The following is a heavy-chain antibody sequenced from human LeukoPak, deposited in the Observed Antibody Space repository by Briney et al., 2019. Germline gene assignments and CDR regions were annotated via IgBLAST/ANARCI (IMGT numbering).Heavy chain of an antibody. CDR1: GYTFTGYY. CDR3: AGDKGGSGTGIDY. V-gene: IGHV1-2*02. D-gene: IGHD3-10*01. Sequence: GASVKVSCKASGYTFTGYYMHWVRQAPGQGLEWMGWINPNSGGTNYAQKFQGRVTMTRDTSISTAYMELSRLRSDDTAVYYCAGDKGGSGTGIDYWGQGTLVTVSS. J-gene: IGHJ4*02. CDR2: INPNSGGT.